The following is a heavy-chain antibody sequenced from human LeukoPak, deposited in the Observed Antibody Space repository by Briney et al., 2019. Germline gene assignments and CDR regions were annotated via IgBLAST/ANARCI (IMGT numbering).Heavy chain of an antibody. CDR2: INHSGST. J-gene: IGHJ4*02. V-gene: IGHV4-34*01. Sequence: SETLSLTCTVSGGSISSYYWSRIRQPPGKGLEWIGEINHSGSTNYNPSLKSRVTISVDTSKNQFSLKLSSVTAADTAVYYCAREGIAAAGTKVFDYWGQGTLVTVSS. CDR1: GGSISSYY. D-gene: IGHD6-13*01. CDR3: AREGIAAAGTKVFDY.